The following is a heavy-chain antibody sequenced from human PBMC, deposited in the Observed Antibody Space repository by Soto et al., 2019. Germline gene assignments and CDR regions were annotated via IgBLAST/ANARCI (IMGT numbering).Heavy chain of an antibody. D-gene: IGHD6-13*01. CDR3: AHRESRSWYRSGGAFHI. CDR2: IYWDDDK. CDR1: GFSLSTSGVG. V-gene: IGHV2-5*02. J-gene: IGHJ3*02. Sequence: QITLKESGPTLVKPTQTLTLTCTFSGFSLSTSGVGVGWIRQPPGKALEWLALIYWDDDKRYSPSLKSRLTITSDTSKSQVILAMTNMEPVDTATYYCAHRESRSWYRSGGAFHIWGQGTMVTVSS.